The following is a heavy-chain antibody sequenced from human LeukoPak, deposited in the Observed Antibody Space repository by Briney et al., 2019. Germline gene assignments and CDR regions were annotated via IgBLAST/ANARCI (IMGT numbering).Heavy chain of an antibody. Sequence: PSETLSLTCAVSGGSISSGGYSWSWIRQPPGKGLEWIGYIYHSGSTNYNPSLKSRVTISVDTSKNQFSLKLSSVTAADTAVYYCARVRGGYWGQGTLVTVSS. CDR3: ARVRGGY. CDR2: IYHSGST. CDR1: GGSISSGGYS. V-gene: IGHV4-30-2*01. D-gene: IGHD3-10*01. J-gene: IGHJ4*02.